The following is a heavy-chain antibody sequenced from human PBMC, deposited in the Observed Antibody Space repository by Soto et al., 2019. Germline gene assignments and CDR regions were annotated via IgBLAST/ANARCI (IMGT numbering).Heavy chain of an antibody. CDR3: ARTGDGHHDSLDY. CDR2: INQDGSDY. V-gene: IGHV3-7*01. J-gene: IGHJ4*02. D-gene: IGHD1-1*01. Sequence: EVHLEESGGGLVQPGGSLRLSCAASGFTFSSYWMNWVRQAPGKGLEGVANINQDGSDYNLVASVKGRFTISRDNAKNSLFLQMNALRVEDTAVYYCARTGDGHHDSLDYWGQGILVSVSS. CDR1: GFTFSSYW.